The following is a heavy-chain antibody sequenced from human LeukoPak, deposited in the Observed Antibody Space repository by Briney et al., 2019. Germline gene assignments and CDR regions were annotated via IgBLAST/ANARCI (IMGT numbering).Heavy chain of an antibody. D-gene: IGHD3-10*01. CDR1: GGTFNIYA. J-gene: IGHJ2*01. Sequence: ASVKISCKASGGTFNIYAITWVRHVTGQGLEWMGGIIPIFGTTNYAQKFQGRVTITTDESTSSAYMELSSLRSEDTAVYYCAREGSGSYPLYWYFDLWGRGTLVTVSS. CDR3: AREGSGSYPLYWYFDL. V-gene: IGHV1-69*05. CDR2: IIPIFGTT.